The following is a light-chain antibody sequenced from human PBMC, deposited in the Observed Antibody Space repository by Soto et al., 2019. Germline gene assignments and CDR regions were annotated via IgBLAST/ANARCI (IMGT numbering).Light chain of an antibody. Sequence: ELVLTQSPGTLSLSPGERDTLSCRASQSASSSYLAWYQQKPGQAPRLLIYGASSRVTGIPDRFSGSGSGTYFTVTISRLEPEEFAVYYCHQYVSSPLTFGGGTKVEIK. CDR3: HQYVSSPLT. J-gene: IGKJ4*01. V-gene: IGKV3-20*01. CDR1: QSASSSY. CDR2: GAS.